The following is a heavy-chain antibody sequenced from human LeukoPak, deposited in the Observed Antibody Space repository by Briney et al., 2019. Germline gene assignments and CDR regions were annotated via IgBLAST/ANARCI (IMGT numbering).Heavy chain of an antibody. D-gene: IGHD4-17*01. V-gene: IGHV3-30*04. CDR3: ARAGIHGDFSDYYMDV. CDR1: GFIFSSYA. CDR2: ISYVGSNK. Sequence: GGSLRLSCEASGFIFSSYAMHWVRQAPGKGLEWVAVISYVGSNKYYADSVKGRFTVSRDNSKNTLHLETNSLRAEDTAVYYCARAGIHGDFSDYYMDVWGKGTAVTVSS. J-gene: IGHJ6*03.